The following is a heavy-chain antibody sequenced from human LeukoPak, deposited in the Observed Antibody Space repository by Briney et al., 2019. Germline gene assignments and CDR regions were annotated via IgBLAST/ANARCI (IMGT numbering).Heavy chain of an antibody. Sequence: SGTLSLTCAVSGGSINNNDWWNWWSWVRQPPGKGLEWIGEIFHSGSSNYNPSLKSRVTISVDTSKNQFSLKLSSVTAADTAVYYCARPSKKYYYGSGMVQGFYYFDYWGQGTLVTVSS. CDR1: GGSINNNDWWNW. J-gene: IGHJ4*02. V-gene: IGHV4-4*02. D-gene: IGHD3-10*01. CDR3: ARPSKKYYYGSGMVQGFYYFDY. CDR2: IFHSGSS.